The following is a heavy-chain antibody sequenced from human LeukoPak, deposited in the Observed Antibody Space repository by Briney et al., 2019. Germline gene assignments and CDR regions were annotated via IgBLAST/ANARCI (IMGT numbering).Heavy chain of an antibody. CDR3: ARARGVAVADCDY. CDR1: GYTFTSYA. D-gene: IGHD6-19*01. V-gene: IGHV1-3*03. J-gene: IGHJ4*02. CDR2: INAGNGNT. Sequence: ASVKVSCKASGYTFTSYAMHWVRQAPGQRLEWMGWINAGNGNTKYSQEFQGRVTITRDTSASTAYMELSSLRSEDMAVYYCARARGVAVADCDYWGQGTLVTVSS.